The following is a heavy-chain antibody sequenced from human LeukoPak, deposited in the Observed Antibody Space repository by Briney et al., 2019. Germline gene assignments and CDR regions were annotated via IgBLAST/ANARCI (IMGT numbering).Heavy chain of an antibody. V-gene: IGHV4-59*08. Sequence: SETLSLTCSVSGGSIRNYYWTWIRQPPGKGLEWIGHVSNSGNTKCNPSLKSRVTISIDTSKKLFSLNLSSVSAADTAVYYCASRAFYDSSGLDFWGQGILVTVSS. CDR3: ASRAFYDSSGLDF. J-gene: IGHJ4*02. CDR1: GGSIRNYY. D-gene: IGHD3-22*01. CDR2: VSNSGNT.